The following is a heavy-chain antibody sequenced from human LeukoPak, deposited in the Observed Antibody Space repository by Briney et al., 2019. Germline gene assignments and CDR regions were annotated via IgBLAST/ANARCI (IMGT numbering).Heavy chain of an antibody. CDR3: ARLVEDAFDI. V-gene: IGHV1-69*05. J-gene: IGHJ3*02. Sequence: SLKVSCKASGGTFSSYAISWVRQAPGQGLEWMGGIIPIFGTANYAQKFPGRVTITTDESTSTAYMELSSLRSEDTAVYYCARLVEDAFDIWGQGTVVTVSS. D-gene: IGHD2-15*01. CDR2: IIPIFGTA. CDR1: GGTFSSYA.